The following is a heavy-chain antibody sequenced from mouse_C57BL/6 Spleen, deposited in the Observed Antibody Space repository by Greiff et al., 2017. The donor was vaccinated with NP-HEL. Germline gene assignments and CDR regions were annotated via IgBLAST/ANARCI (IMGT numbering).Heavy chain of an antibody. J-gene: IGHJ3*01. CDR2: ISDGGSYT. V-gene: IGHV5-4*01. CDR3: ARGPFDY. Sequence: EVQRVESGGGLVKPGGSLKLSCAASGFTFSSYAMSWVRQTPEKRLEWVATISDGGSYTYYPDNVKGRFTISRDNAKNNLYLQMSHLKSEDTAMYYCARGPFDYWGQGTLVTVSA. CDR1: GFTFSSYA.